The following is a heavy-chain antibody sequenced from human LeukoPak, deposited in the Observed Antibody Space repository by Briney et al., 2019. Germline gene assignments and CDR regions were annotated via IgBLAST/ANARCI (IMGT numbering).Heavy chain of an antibody. Sequence: PSETLSLTCSVSRGSISSPNYYWGWIRQPPGKGLEWIGSIYHSGSTYYNPSLKSRVTISVDTSKNQFSLKLSSVTAADTAVYYCARVYGDYSDYYYYMDVWGKGTTVTVSS. J-gene: IGHJ6*03. V-gene: IGHV4-39*07. D-gene: IGHD4-17*01. CDR2: IYHSGST. CDR1: RGSISSPNYY. CDR3: ARVYGDYSDYYYYMDV.